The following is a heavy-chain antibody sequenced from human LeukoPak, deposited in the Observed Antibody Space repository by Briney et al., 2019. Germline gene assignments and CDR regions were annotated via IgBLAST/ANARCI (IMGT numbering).Heavy chain of an antibody. Sequence: GGSLRLSCAASGFTFSSYSMNWVRQAPGRGLEWVSSISSSSSYIYYADSVKGRFTISRDNAKNSLYLQMNSLRAEDTAVYYCARSLMAGSSTSCYDYWGQGTLVTVSS. V-gene: IGHV3-21*01. CDR1: GFTFSSYS. D-gene: IGHD2-2*01. J-gene: IGHJ4*02. CDR2: ISSSSSYI. CDR3: ARSLMAGSSTSCYDY.